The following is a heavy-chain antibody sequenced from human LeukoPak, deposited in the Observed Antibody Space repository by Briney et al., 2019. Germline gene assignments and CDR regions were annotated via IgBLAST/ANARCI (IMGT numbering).Heavy chain of an antibody. CDR2: IYYSGST. J-gene: IGHJ4*02. D-gene: IGHD6-19*01. CDR3: ARGVDGYSGWYGGYFDY. CDR1: GGSISSGAYY. Sequence: SETLSLTCTVSGGSISSGAYYWSWIRQPPGKGPEWIGYIYYSGSTNYNPSLKSRVTISVDTSKNQFSLKLSSVTAADTAVYYCARGVDGYSGWYGGYFDYWGQGTLVTVSS. V-gene: IGHV4-61*08.